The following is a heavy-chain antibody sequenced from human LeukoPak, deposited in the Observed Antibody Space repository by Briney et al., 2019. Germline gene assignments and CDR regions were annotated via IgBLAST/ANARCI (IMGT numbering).Heavy chain of an antibody. D-gene: IGHD2-2*01. CDR2: IYYSGST. J-gene: IGHJ4*02. CDR1: GGSISSYY. Sequence: SETLSLTCTVSGGSISSYYRSCIRQPPGKGLEWSGYIYYSGSTNYNPSLKSRVTISVDTSKNQFSLKLSSVTAADTAVYYCARQGAIPFDYWGQGTLVTVSS. V-gene: IGHV4-59*08. CDR3: ARQGAIPFDY.